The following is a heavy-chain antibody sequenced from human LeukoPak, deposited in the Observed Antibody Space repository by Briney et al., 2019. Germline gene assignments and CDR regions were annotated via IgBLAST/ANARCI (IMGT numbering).Heavy chain of an antibody. CDR1: GYTLTELS. CDR2: FDPEDGET. J-gene: IGHJ1*01. D-gene: IGHD3-22*01. CDR3: ATGGRNYYDSSGYYGYFQH. V-gene: IGHV1-24*01. Sequence: ASVKVSCKVSGYTLTELSMHWVRQAPGKGLEWMGGFDPEDGETIYAQKFQGRVTMTEDTSTDTAYMELSSLRSEDTAVYYCATGGRNYYDSSGYYGYFQHWGQGTLVTVSS.